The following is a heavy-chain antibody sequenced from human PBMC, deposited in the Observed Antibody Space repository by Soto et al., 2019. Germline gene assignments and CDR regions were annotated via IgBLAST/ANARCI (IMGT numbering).Heavy chain of an antibody. D-gene: IGHD6-13*01. CDR1: GFTLSSYE. Sequence: GALRLSCAASGFTLSSYEMNWVRQGPGEGVGWVSYICSSGSTIYYADSVKGRFTISRDNAKNSLYLQMNSLRAEDTAVYYCARDHDNIAEVVGPGYYYYYGMDVWGQGTTVTVSS. J-gene: IGHJ6*02. V-gene: IGHV3-48*03. CDR2: ICSSGSTI. CDR3: ARDHDNIAEVVGPGYYYYYGMDV.